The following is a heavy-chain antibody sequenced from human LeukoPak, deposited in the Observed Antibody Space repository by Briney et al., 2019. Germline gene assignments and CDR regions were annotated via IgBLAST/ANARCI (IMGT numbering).Heavy chain of an antibody. Sequence: PGGSLRLSCAASGFTFSSYAMMWVRQAPGKGLEWVSTIVASYEGTFYADSVKGRFTISRDNSKNTLYLQVNSLRAEDTAVYYCVRDKGNDVGHTWGQGTLVTVSS. D-gene: IGHD1-1*01. J-gene: IGHJ5*02. CDR3: VRDKGNDVGHT. V-gene: IGHV3-23*01. CDR1: GFTFSSYA. CDR2: IVASYEGT.